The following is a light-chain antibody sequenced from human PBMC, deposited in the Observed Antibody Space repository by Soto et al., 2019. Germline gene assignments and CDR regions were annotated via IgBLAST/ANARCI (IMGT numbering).Light chain of an antibody. J-gene: IGKJ4*01. Sequence: EIVLTQSPATLSLSPGERATFSCRASQSVSSDLVWYQQKPGQAPRLLIYDASTRATGVPARFSGSGSGTDFTLTISSLEPEDFAVYYCQQRTNWPPLTFGGGTKVEIK. CDR2: DAS. V-gene: IGKV3-11*01. CDR1: QSVSSD. CDR3: QQRTNWPPLT.